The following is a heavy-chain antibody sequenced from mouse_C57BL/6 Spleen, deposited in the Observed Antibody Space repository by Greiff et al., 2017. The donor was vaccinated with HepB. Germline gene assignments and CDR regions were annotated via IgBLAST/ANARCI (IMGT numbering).Heavy chain of an antibody. CDR1: GYTFTSYW. V-gene: IGHV1-50*01. Sequence: VQLQQPGAELVKPGASVKLSCKASGYTFTSYWMQWVQQRPGQGLEWIGEIDPSDSYTNYNQKFKGKATLTVDTSSSTAYMQLSSLTSEDSAVYYCARGTTVVAKGYFDYWGKGTTLTVSS. CDR2: IDPSDSYT. J-gene: IGHJ2*01. D-gene: IGHD1-1*01. CDR3: ARGTTVVAKGYFDY.